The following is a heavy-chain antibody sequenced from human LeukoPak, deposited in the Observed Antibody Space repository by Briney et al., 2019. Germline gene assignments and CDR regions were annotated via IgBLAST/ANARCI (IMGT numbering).Heavy chain of an antibody. D-gene: IGHD6-19*01. V-gene: IGHV3-33*01. J-gene: IGHJ4*02. CDR3: ARMEVAGLDY. CDR2: IWYDGSNK. Sequence: GGSLRLSCAVSGFTFSSYGMHWVRQAPGKGREWVAVIWYDGSNKYYADSVKGRFTISRDNSKNTLYLQMNSLRAEDTAVYYCARMEVAGLDYWGQGTLVTVSS. CDR1: GFTFSSYG.